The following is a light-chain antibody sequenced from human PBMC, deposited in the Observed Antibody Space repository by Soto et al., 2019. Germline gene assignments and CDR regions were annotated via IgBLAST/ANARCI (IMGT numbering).Light chain of an antibody. Sequence: EIVITQSPATLSLSPGERANLSCSASHSVGKYLVWYQQKPGQAPRLLIYDASNRATGIPARFSGSGSGTDFTLTISSLEPEDFAVYYCQQRGNRPPWTFGQGTKVDIK. CDR2: DAS. CDR1: HSVGKY. CDR3: QQRGNRPPWT. J-gene: IGKJ1*01. V-gene: IGKV3-11*01.